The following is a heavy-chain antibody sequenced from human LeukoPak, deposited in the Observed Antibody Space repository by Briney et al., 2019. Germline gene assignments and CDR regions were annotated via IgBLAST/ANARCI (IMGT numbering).Heavy chain of an antibody. V-gene: IGHV3-30*04. Sequence: GGSLRLSCAASGFTFSSYAMHWVRQAPGKGLEWVAVISYDASNKYYADSVKGRFTISRDNSKNTLYLQMNSLRAEDTAVYYCATKQWLAPPPDSWGQGTPVTVSS. J-gene: IGHJ4*02. CDR2: ISYDASNK. CDR3: ATKQWLAPPPDS. CDR1: GFTFSSYA. D-gene: IGHD6-19*01.